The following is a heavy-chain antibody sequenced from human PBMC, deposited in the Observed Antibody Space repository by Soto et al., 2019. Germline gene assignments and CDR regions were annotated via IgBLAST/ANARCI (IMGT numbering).Heavy chain of an antibody. J-gene: IGHJ4*02. D-gene: IGHD3-3*01. CDR1: ADSFSSYG. CDR3: ARVFPDGWVEPGVVRGYLDT. V-gene: IGHV1-69*01. CDR2: IIPIFGTT. Sequence: QVQLVQSGAEVKEPGSAVKVSCKAPADSFSSYGISWVRQAPGQGLEWMGGIIPIFGTTNYAEKFQGRVTLTADESTNTAYMELSSLRSEDTALYYCARVFPDGWVEPGVVRGYLDTWGRGPLVTVSS.